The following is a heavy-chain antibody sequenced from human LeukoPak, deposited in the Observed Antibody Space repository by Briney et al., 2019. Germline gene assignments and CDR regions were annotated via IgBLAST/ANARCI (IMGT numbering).Heavy chain of an antibody. CDR1: GDFISNHY. CDR3: VETSTMVRDKFDY. V-gene: IGHV4-4*07. CDR2: IHISGKT. J-gene: IGHJ4*02. D-gene: IGHD3-10*01. Sequence: SETLSLTCTFSGDFISNHYWNWIRQSAGKEPEWLGRIHISGKTYHNPSLKSRVTMSLFDTSENQFSLNLTSVTAADTAVYYCVETSTMVRDKFDYWGQGILVTVSS.